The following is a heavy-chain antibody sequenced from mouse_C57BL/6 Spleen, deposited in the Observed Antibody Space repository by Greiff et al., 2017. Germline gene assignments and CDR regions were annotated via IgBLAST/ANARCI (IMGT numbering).Heavy chain of an antibody. D-gene: IGHD1-1*01. CDR3: VCEYYGSSYVGY. CDR1: GYTFTSYW. V-gene: IGHV1-52*01. CDR2: IDPSDSET. Sequence: QVQLQQPGAELVRPGSSVKLSCKASGYTFTSYWMHWVKQRPIQGLEWIGNIDPSDSETHYNQKFKDKATLTVDKSSSTAYMQLSSLTSEDSAVYYCVCEYYGSSYVGYWGQGTTLTVSS. J-gene: IGHJ2*01.